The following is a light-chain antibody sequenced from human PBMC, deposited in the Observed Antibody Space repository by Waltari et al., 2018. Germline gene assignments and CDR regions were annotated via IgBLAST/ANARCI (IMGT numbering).Light chain of an antibody. CDR3: ATWDDSLNGVV. CDR2: SNN. J-gene: IGLJ2*01. CDR1: RSNIGTNT. V-gene: IGLV1-44*01. Sequence: QSVLTPPPSASGTPGQGVTISCSGSRSNIGTNTVNWYQQLPGPAPNVLIYSNNQRPSGVPDRFSGSKSGTSASLAVSGLQSEDEGDYYCATWDDSLNGVVFGGGTKLTVL.